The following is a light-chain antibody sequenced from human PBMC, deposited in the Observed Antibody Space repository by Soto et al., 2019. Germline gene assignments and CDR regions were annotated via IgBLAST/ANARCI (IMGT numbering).Light chain of an antibody. CDR1: QSVSSY. CDR2: DAS. Sequence: EIVVTQSPATLSLSPGERATRSCRASQSVSSYLAWYQQKPGQAPRLLIYDASNRATGIPARFSGSGSGTDFTLTIRSLEPEDFAVYYCQQRSNWQGATFGGGTTVDIK. J-gene: IGKJ4*01. CDR3: QQRSNWQGAT. V-gene: IGKV3-11*01.